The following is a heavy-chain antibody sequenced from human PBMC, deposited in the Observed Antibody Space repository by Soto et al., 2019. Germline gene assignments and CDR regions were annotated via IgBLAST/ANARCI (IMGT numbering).Heavy chain of an antibody. CDR1: GFTFSSYW. CDR2: IKQDGSEK. D-gene: IGHD3-10*01. J-gene: IGHJ6*03. Sequence: GGALRLSCAAPGFTFSSYWMSWVRQAPGKGLEGGANIKQDGSEKYYVDSVKGPFTISRHNAKNSLYLQMNTLRAEDTAVYYCARDKYYGSGSYWIYYYYYMDVWGKGTTVTVSS. CDR3: ARDKYYGSGSYWIYYYYYMDV. V-gene: IGHV3-7*01.